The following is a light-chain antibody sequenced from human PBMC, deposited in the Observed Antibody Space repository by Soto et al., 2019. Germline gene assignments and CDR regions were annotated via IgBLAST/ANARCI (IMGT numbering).Light chain of an antibody. CDR1: QVISSY. CDR3: LQVNVYPST. V-gene: IGKV1-9*01. J-gene: IGKJ4*01. CDR2: AAS. Sequence: EIQLTQSPSFLSASVGDRVTIACRASQVISSYLAWYQQKPGKAPKLLIYAASSLQSGVPSRFSGSGSGTDFTLTISSLQPEDFATYYCLQVNVYPSTFGGGTKVDI.